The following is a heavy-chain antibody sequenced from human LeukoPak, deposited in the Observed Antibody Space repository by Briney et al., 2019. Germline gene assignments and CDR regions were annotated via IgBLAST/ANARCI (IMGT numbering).Heavy chain of an antibody. V-gene: IGHV4-59*01. J-gene: IGHJ4*02. CDR3: ARCYDFWSGYPFDY. CDR1: DGSISSYY. D-gene: IGHD3-3*01. Sequence: PSETLSLTCTVSDGSISSYYWSWIRQPPGKGLEWIGYIYYSGSTNYNPSLQSRVTISVDTSKNQFSLKLSSVTAADTAVYYCARCYDFWSGYPFDYWGQGTLVTVSS. CDR2: IYYSGST.